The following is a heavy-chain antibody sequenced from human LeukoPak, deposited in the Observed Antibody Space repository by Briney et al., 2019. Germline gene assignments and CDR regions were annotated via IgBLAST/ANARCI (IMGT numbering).Heavy chain of an antibody. J-gene: IGHJ3*02. CDR2: IYYSGST. CDR3: ASRIFVGAFDI. D-gene: IGHD3-3*01. V-gene: IGHV4-59*01. CDR1: GGSISSYY. Sequence: TETLSLTCTVSGGSISSYYWSWIRQPPGKGLEWIGYIYYSGSTNYNPSLKSRVTISVDTSKNQFSLKLSSVTAADTAVYYCASRIFVGAFDIWGQGTMVTVSS.